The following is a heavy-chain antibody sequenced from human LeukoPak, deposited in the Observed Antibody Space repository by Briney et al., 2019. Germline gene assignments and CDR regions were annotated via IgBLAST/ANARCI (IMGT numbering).Heavy chain of an antibody. CDR3: AKDSIGPYYGDLFDY. CDR2: ISGSGGST. CDR1: GFTFSNYA. Sequence: PGGSLRLSCAASGFTFSNYAMSWVRQAPGKGLEWVSAISGSGGSTYYADSVKGRFTISRDNSKNTLYLQMNSLRAEDTAVYYCAKDSIGPYYGDLFDYWGQGTLVTVSS. J-gene: IGHJ4*02. V-gene: IGHV3-23*01. D-gene: IGHD4-17*01.